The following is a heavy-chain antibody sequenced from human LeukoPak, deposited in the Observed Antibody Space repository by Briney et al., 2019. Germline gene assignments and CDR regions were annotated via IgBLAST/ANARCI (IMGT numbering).Heavy chain of an antibody. CDR1: GGSISSGDYY. CDR2: IYYSGST. Sequence: SETLSLTCTVSGGSISSGDYYWSWIRQPPGKGLEWIGYIYYSGSTYNNPSLKSRVTISVDTSKNQFSLKLSSVTAADTAVYYCARAFMTTVTTSAFDIWGQGTMVTVSS. V-gene: IGHV4-30-4*01. D-gene: IGHD4-17*01. CDR3: ARAFMTTVTTSAFDI. J-gene: IGHJ3*02.